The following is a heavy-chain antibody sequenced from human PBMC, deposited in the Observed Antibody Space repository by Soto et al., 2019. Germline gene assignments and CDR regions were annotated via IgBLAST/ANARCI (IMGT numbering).Heavy chain of an antibody. CDR1: GCTFSTCG. CDR2: ISYDGSNK. J-gene: IGHJ4*02. D-gene: IGHD6-13*01. CDR3: AKAPLLYTVQQGVFDS. V-gene: IGHV3-30*18. Sequence: AGSLRLSCAASGCTFSTCGMQWVRQALGKGLEGVSVISYDGSNKYYADSVKGRFTISRDDSKNTRYLQMNRRRANGTAVYYCAKAPLLYTVQQGVFDSWGEGT.